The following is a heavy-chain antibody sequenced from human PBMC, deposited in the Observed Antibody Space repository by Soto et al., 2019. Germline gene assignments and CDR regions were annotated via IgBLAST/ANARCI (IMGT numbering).Heavy chain of an antibody. CDR1: GFTFSSYG. J-gene: IGHJ5*02. CDR2: ISYDGSNK. D-gene: IGHD2-2*01. Sequence: PGGSLRLSCAASGFTFSSYGMHWVRQAPGKGLEWVAVISYDGSNKYYADSVKGRFTISRDNSKNTLYLQMSSLRAEDTAVYYCAVECSSTSCSDPWGQGTLVTSPQ. CDR3: AVECSSTSCSDP. V-gene: IGHV3-30*03.